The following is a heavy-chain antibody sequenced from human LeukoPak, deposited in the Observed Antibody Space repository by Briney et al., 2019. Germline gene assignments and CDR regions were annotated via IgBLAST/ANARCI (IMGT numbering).Heavy chain of an antibody. CDR2: IKQDGSEK. CDR1: GFTFTRYW. D-gene: IGHD3-10*01. Sequence: PGGSLRLSCAASGFTFTRYWMSSVRQALGERLEWMSHIKQDGSEKYYVDSVKGRFTISKDNARNSLFLQMNSLRAEDTAVYYCARLTMVRGVRYYGMDVWGQGTTVTVSS. J-gene: IGHJ6*02. V-gene: IGHV3-7*01. CDR3: ARLTMVRGVRYYGMDV.